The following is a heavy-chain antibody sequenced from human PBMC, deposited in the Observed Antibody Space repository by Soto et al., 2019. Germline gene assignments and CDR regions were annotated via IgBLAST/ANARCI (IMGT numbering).Heavy chain of an antibody. CDR1: GGSISSYY. D-gene: IGHD3-22*01. CDR3: ARFGERYYYDSSGPIPDAFDI. V-gene: IGHV4-4*07. Sequence: PSETLSLTCTVSGGSISSYYWRWIRQPAGKGLEWIGRIYTSGSTNYNPSLKSRVTMSVDTSKNQFSLKLSSVTAADTAVYYCARFGERYYYDSSGPIPDAFDIWGQGTMVTVSS. CDR2: IYTSGST. J-gene: IGHJ3*02.